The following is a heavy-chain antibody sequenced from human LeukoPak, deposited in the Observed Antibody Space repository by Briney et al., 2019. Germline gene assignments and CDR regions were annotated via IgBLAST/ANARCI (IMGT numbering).Heavy chain of an antibody. J-gene: IGHJ4*02. V-gene: IGHV3-66*01. CDR1: GFTFSSYG. Sequence: GGSLRLSCAASGFTFSSYGMHWVRQAPGKGLEWVSVIYSGGSTYYADSVKGRFTISRDNSKNTLYLQMNSLRAEDTAVYYCAREAYGGNESFDYWGQGTLVTVSS. D-gene: IGHD4-23*01. CDR2: IYSGGST. CDR3: AREAYGGNESFDY.